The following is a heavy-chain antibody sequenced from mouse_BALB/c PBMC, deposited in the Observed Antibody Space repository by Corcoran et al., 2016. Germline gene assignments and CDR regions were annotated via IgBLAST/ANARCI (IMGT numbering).Heavy chain of an antibody. Sequence: QVTLKESGPGILQPSQTLSLTCSLSGFSLSTSGMGVSWIRQTSGKGLEWLAHIYWDDDKRYNPSLKSRLTIAKDTSRNQVFLKITSVDTAESATYYCVRRGYYDYDGGSWFAYWGQGTLVTVSA. CDR3: VRRGYYDYDGGSWFAY. J-gene: IGHJ3*01. D-gene: IGHD2-4*01. V-gene: IGHV8-12*01. CDR2: IYWDDDK. CDR1: GFSLSTSGMG.